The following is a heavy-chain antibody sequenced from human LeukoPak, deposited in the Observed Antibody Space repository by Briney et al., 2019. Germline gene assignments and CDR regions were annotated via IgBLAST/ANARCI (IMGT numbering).Heavy chain of an antibody. D-gene: IGHD6-19*01. CDR1: GYTFTSYG. J-gene: IGHJ4*02. CDR2: ISAYNGNT. CDR3: ARDEMVGGWSNSNDPNHNFDY. Sequence: ASVKVSCKASGYTFTSYGISWVRQAPGQGLEWMGWISAYNGNTNYAQELQGRVTMTTDTSTSTAYMELRSLRSDDTAVYYCARDEMVGGWSNSNDPNHNFDYWGQGTLVTVSS. V-gene: IGHV1-18*01.